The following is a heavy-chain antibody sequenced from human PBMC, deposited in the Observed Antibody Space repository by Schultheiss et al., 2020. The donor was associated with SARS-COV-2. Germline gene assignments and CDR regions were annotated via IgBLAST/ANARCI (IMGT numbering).Heavy chain of an antibody. V-gene: IGHV4-38-2*02. J-gene: IGHJ4*02. D-gene: IGHD6-19*01. CDR3: ARVLSGWYYFDY. Sequence: SETLSLTCTVSGYSISSGYYWGWIRQPPGKGLEWIGYIYYSGSTNYNPSLKSRVTISVDTSKNQFSLKLSSVTAADTAVYYCARVLSGWYYFDYWGQGTLVTVSS. CDR2: IYYSGST. CDR1: GYSISSGYY.